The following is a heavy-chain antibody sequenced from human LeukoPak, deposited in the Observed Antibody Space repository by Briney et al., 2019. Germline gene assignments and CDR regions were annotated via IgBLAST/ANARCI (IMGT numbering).Heavy chain of an antibody. V-gene: IGHV3-9*01. D-gene: IGHD6-19*01. CDR3: AKGAIAVAGTFYFDY. CDR1: GFTFDDYA. CDR2: IRWNSGSI. Sequence: PGGSLRLSCAASGFTFDDYAMHWVRQAPGKGLEWVSGIRWNSGSIGYADSVKGRFTISRDNAKNSLYLQMNSLRAEDTALYYCAKGAIAVAGTFYFDYWGQGTLVTVSS. J-gene: IGHJ4*02.